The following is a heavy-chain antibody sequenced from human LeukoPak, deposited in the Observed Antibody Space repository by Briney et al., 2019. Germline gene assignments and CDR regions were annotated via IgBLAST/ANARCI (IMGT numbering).Heavy chain of an antibody. Sequence: SETLSLTCTVSGGSISSYYWSWFRQPPGKGLEWIGYIYYSGSTSYNPSLKSRVTISVDTSKNQFSLKLSSVTAADTAVYYCAREGITGTCYYFDYWGQGTLVTVSS. J-gene: IGHJ4*02. D-gene: IGHD1-20*01. CDR2: IYYSGST. CDR3: AREGITGTCYYFDY. V-gene: IGHV4-59*01. CDR1: GGSISSYY.